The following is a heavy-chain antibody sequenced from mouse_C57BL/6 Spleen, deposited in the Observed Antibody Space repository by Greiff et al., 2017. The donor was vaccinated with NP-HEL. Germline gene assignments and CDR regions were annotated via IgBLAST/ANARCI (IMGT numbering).Heavy chain of an antibody. Sequence: QVQLQQPGAELVRPGSSVKLSCKASGYTFTSYWMDWVKQRPGQGLEWIGNIYPSDSETHYNQKFKDKATLTVDKSSSTAYMQLSSLTSEDSAVYYCARDNYSNYYAMDYWGQGTSVTVSA. CDR1: GYTFTSYW. D-gene: IGHD2-5*01. CDR3: ARDNYSNYYAMDY. CDR2: IYPSDSET. V-gene: IGHV1-61*01. J-gene: IGHJ4*01.